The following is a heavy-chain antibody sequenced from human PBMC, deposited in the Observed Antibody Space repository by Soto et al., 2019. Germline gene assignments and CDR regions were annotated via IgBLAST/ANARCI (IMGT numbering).Heavy chain of an antibody. CDR1: GFSLSSTRMA. CDR3: AHIVVAGLGYYFDY. J-gene: IGHJ4*02. Sequence: QITLKESGPTLVKPTQTLTLTCTFSGFSLSSTRMAVGWIRQPPGKALEWLALIYWDDDKRYSPFLKSRLTITKDTPKNQVVLKMSNMDPVDTARYYCAHIVVAGLGYYFDYWGQGTLVTVSS. CDR2: IYWDDDK. V-gene: IGHV2-5*02. D-gene: IGHD6-19*01.